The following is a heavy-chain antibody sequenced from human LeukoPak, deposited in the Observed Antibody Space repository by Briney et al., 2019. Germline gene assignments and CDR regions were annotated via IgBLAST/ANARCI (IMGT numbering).Heavy chain of an antibody. V-gene: IGHV3-74*01. CDR1: GFTCSSYW. Sequence: GGSLRLSCAASGFTCSSYWMEWLRQAPGKGLVWVSRINSDGSSTIYADSVKGRFTISRDNAKNTLYLQMNSLRAEDTAVYYCARDGEYFYGSGSSNFDYWGQGTLVTVSS. J-gene: IGHJ4*02. D-gene: IGHD3-10*01. CDR2: INSDGSST. CDR3: ARDGEYFYGSGSSNFDY.